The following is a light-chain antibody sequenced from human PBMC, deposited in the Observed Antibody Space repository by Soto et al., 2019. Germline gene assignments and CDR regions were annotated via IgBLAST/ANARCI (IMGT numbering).Light chain of an antibody. CDR1: QSVSNN. V-gene: IGKV3-15*01. CDR2: GAS. Sequence: EIVMTQSPATLSVSPGERATLSCRASQSVSNNLAWYQQKPGQAPRLLIYGASTRATGISARFSGSGSGTDFTLTISSLQSEDFAVYYCQQYNNWPRTFGQGTKVEIK. CDR3: QQYNNWPRT. J-gene: IGKJ1*01.